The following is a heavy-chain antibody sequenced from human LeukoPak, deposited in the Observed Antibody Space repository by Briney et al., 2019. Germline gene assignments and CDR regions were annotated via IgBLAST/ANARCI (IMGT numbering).Heavy chain of an antibody. D-gene: IGHD3-22*01. Sequence: PGGSLRLSCAASGFTFSSYSMNWVRQAPGKGLEWVSSISSSSSYIYYADSVKGRFTISRDNAKNSLYLQMNSLRAEDTAVYYCARDRGYYDSSGYYPNWFDPWGQGTLVTVSS. J-gene: IGHJ5*02. CDR1: GFTFSSYS. CDR2: ISSSSSYI. CDR3: ARDRGYYDSSGYYPNWFDP. V-gene: IGHV3-21*01.